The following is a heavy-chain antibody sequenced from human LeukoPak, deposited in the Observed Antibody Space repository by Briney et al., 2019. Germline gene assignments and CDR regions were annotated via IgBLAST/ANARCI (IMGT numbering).Heavy chain of an antibody. CDR1: GFTFSSYA. CDR3: AKGIFGVVITLDY. Sequence: GGSLRLSCAASGFTFSSYAMSWVRQAPGKGLEWVSAISGSGGSTYYADSVKGLFTVSRDNSKNTLYLQMNSLRAEDTAVYYCAKGIFGVVITLDYWGQGTLVTVSS. D-gene: IGHD3-3*01. V-gene: IGHV3-23*01. CDR2: ISGSGGST. J-gene: IGHJ4*02.